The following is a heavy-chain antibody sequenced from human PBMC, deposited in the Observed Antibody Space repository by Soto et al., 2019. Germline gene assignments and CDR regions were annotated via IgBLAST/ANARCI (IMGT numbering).Heavy chain of an antibody. CDR2: IIPIFGTA. D-gene: IGHD5-18*01. CDR1: GGTFSSYA. CDR3: TTDVGQDTAMAPIIDAFDI. J-gene: IGHJ3*02. Sequence: SVKVSCKASGGTFSSYAISWVRQAPGQGLERMGGIIPIFGTANYAQKFQGRVTITADESTSTAYMELSSLRSEDTAVYYCTTDVGQDTAMAPIIDAFDIWGQGTMVTVSS. V-gene: IGHV1-69*13.